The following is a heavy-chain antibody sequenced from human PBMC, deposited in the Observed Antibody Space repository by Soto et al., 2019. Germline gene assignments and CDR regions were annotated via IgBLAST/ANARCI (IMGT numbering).Heavy chain of an antibody. J-gene: IGHJ5*02. CDR3: ARGHSSSWYWSSWFDP. CDR2: MNPNSGNT. V-gene: IGHV1-8*01. Sequence: QVQLVQSGAEVKKPGASVKVSCKASGYTFTSYDSNWVRQATGQGLEWMGWMNPNSGNTGYAQKFQGRVTMTRNTSISTAYMELSSLRSEDTAVYYCARGHSSSWYWSSWFDPWGQGTLVTVSS. CDR1: GYTFTSYD. D-gene: IGHD6-13*01.